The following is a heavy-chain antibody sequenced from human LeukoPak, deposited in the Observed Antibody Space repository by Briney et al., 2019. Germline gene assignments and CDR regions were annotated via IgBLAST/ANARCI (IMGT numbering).Heavy chain of an antibody. CDR2: IIPIFGTA. D-gene: IGHD2-2*01. V-gene: IGHV1-69*05. Sequence: SSVKVSCKASGGTFSSYAISWVRQAPGQGREWRGRIIPIFGTANYAQKFQGRVTITTDESTSTAYMELSSLRSEDTAVYYCARGYCSSTSCLSPFDYWGQGTLVTVSS. CDR1: GGTFSSYA. J-gene: IGHJ4*02. CDR3: ARGYCSSTSCLSPFDY.